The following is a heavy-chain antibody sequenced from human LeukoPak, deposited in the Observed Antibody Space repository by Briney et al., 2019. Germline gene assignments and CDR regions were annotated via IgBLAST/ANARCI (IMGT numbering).Heavy chain of an antibody. CDR2: IYSSENT. CDR3: ARFVFSHTEYYFDY. D-gene: IGHD2/OR15-2a*01. CDR1: GGSISSGSYH. V-gene: IGHV4-61*02. Sequence: PSETLSLTCTASGGSISSGSYHWSWIRQPAGKGLEWIGRIYSSENTDYSPSLKSRVTISMDTSKDQFSLKLSSVTAEDTAIYYCARFVFSHTEYYFDYWGQGALVSVSS. J-gene: IGHJ4*02.